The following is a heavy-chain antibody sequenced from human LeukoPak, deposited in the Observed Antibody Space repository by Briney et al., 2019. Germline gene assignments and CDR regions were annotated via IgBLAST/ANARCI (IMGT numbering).Heavy chain of an antibody. V-gene: IGHV4-39*07. CDR3: ARDSITMVRGVIIRSNWFDP. D-gene: IGHD3-10*01. CDR2: IYDSGST. CDR1: GGSIRSSYYY. J-gene: IGHJ5*02. Sequence: SETLSLTCTVSGGSIRSSYYYWGWIRQPPGKGLEWIGSIYDSGSTNYNPSLKSRVTISVDKSKNQFSLKLSSVTAADTAVYYCARDSITMVRGVIIRSNWFDPWGQGTLVTVSS.